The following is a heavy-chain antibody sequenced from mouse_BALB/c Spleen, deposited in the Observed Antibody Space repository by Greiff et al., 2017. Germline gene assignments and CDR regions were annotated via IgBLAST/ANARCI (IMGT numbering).Heavy chain of an antibody. CDR1: GFTFSSFG. CDR2: ISSGSSTI. V-gene: IGHV5-17*02. D-gene: IGHD2-1*01. J-gene: IGHJ4*01. Sequence: EVQGVESGGGLVQPGGSRKLSCAASGFTFSSFGMHWVRQAPEKGLEWVAYISSGSSTIYYADTVKGRFTISRDNPKNTLFLQMTSLRSEDTAMYYCARAPIYYGNYYAMDYWGQGTSVTVSS. CDR3: ARAPIYYGNYYAMDY.